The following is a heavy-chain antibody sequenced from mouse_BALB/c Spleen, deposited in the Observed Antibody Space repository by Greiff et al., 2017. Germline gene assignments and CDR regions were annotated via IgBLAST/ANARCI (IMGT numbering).Heavy chain of an antibody. J-gene: IGHJ4*01. V-gene: IGHV5-12-2*01. Sequence: EVKLVESGGGLVQPGGSLKLSCAASGFTFSSYTMSWVRQTPEKRLEWVAYISNGGGSTYYPDTVKGRFTISRDNAKNTLYLQMSSLKSEDTAMYYCARPYGNFYAMDYWGQGTSVTVSS. CDR3: ARPYGNFYAMDY. CDR2: ISNGGGST. CDR1: GFTFSSYT. D-gene: IGHD2-1*01.